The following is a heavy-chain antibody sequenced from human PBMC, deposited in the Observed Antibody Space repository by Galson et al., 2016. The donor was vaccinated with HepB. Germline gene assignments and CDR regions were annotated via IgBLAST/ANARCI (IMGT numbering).Heavy chain of an antibody. CDR1: GYIFTSYY. J-gene: IGHJ4*02. CDR3: VRQSYGDFPSDY. Sequence: SVKVSCKASGYIFTSYYIHWVRQAPGQGLEWMGRITPSGGATTFAQKFRGRVTLTRDTSTNTVYMELSSLRSEDTAMYYCVRQSYGDFPSDYWGQGTLVTVSS. CDR2: ITPSGGAT. V-gene: IGHV1-46*01. D-gene: IGHD4-17*01.